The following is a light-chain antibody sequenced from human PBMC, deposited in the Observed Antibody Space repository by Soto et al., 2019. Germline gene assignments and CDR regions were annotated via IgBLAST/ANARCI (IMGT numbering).Light chain of an antibody. CDR2: EVS. CDR3: SSYARNRDVL. Sequence: QSALTQPASVSGSPGQSITISCTGTSSDVGNYKYVSWYQQHPGKAPKLIIYEVSNRPSGVSDRFSGSKSGNTASLTISGLQAEDETDYYCSSYARNRDVLFGGGTKLTVL. CDR1: SSDVGNYKY. V-gene: IGLV2-14*01. J-gene: IGLJ2*01.